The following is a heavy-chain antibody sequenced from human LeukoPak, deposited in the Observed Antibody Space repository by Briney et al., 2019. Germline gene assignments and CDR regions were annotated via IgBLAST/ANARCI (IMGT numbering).Heavy chain of an antibody. J-gene: IGHJ3*02. CDR3: ARVGEYFRQAFDI. CDR2: IYYSGST. D-gene: IGHD2/OR15-2a*01. CDR1: GGSISSYY. Sequence: SETLSLTCTVSGGSISSYYWSWIRQPPGKGLEWIGYIYYSGSTNYNPSLKSRVTISVDTSKNQFSLKLSSVTAADTAVYYCARVGEYFRQAFDIWGQGTMVTVSS. V-gene: IGHV4-59*01.